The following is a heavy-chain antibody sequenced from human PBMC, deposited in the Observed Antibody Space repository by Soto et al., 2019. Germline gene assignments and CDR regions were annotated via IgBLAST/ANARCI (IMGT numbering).Heavy chain of an antibody. D-gene: IGHD2-2*01. CDR1: CSSSTSYC. Sequence: ASYLKISSEASCSSSTSYCISWVRQMPEEGLEWVGRIDPSDSYTNYSPSFQGHVTISADTSISTAYLQWSSLKASDTAMYCGDLIEGCSSISAYLGEDDYYGMDVWGQGTTVTVSS. CDR3: DLIEGCSSISAYLGEDDYYGMDV. CDR2: IDPSDSYT. J-gene: IGHJ6*02. V-gene: IGHV5-10-1*01.